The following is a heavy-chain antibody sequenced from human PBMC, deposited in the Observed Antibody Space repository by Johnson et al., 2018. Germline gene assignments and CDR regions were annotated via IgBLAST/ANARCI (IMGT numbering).Heavy chain of an antibody. CDR2: ISWNSGSI. J-gene: IGHJ6*03. D-gene: IGHD2-2*01. Sequence: VQLVQSGGGLVKPGGSLRLSCAASGFTFDDYAMHWVRQAPGKGLEWVSGISWNSGSIGYADSVKGRFTISRDNAKNSLYVQMNSLRAEDTALYYCARSIVGVPAAAYYYYYYMDVWGKWTTVTVSS. V-gene: IGHV3-9*01. CDR3: ARSIVGVPAAAYYYYYYMDV. CDR1: GFTFDDYA.